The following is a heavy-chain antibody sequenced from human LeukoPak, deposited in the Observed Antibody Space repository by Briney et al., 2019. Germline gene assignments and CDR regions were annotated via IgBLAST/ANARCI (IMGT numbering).Heavy chain of an antibody. CDR3: ARLAINYYDSSGYYHLFDY. J-gene: IGHJ4*02. Sequence: PSETLSLTCTVSGGSISSYYWSWIRQPPGKGLEWIGYIYYSGSTNYNPSLKSRVTISVDTSKNQFSLKLSSVTAADTAVYYCARLAINYYDSSGYYHLFDYWGQGTLVTVSS. D-gene: IGHD3-22*01. CDR2: IYYSGST. CDR1: GGSISSYY. V-gene: IGHV4-59*08.